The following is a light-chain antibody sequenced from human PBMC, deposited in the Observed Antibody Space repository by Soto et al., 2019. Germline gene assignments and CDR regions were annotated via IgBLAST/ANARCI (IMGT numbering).Light chain of an antibody. CDR2: DAS. V-gene: IGKV1-5*01. Sequence: DIQMTQSPSTLSGSVGDRVTITCRASQSISYWLAWYQQKPGKAPKLLIFDASNLESGVPSRFSGSGSGTEFTLTISSLQPDDFATYYCQQYSSYQWTFGQGTKVDIK. J-gene: IGKJ1*01. CDR3: QQYSSYQWT. CDR1: QSISYW.